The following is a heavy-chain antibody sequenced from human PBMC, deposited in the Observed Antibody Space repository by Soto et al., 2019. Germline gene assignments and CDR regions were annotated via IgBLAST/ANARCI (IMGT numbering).Heavy chain of an antibody. D-gene: IGHD6-19*01. CDR3: ARGLSIAVAGIVDY. J-gene: IGHJ4*02. CDR2: ISYDGSNK. Sequence: PGGSLRLSCAASGFTFSSYGMHWVRQAPGKGLEWVAVISYDGSNKYYADSVKGRFTISRDNSKNTLYLQMNSLRAEDTAVYYCARGLSIAVAGIVDYWGQGTLVTVSS. V-gene: IGHV3-30*03. CDR1: GFTFSSYG.